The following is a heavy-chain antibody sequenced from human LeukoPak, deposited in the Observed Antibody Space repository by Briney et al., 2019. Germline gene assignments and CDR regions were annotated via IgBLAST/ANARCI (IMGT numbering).Heavy chain of an antibody. CDR3: ARASMVRGVMLDY. Sequence: PSETLSLTCTASGGSISSGSYYWSWIRQPAGKGLEWIGRIYTSGSTNYNPSLKSRVTISVDTSKNQFSLKLSSVTAADTAVYYCARASMVRGVMLDYWGQGTLVTVSS. V-gene: IGHV4-61*02. CDR1: GGSISSGSYY. CDR2: IYTSGST. J-gene: IGHJ4*02. D-gene: IGHD3-10*01.